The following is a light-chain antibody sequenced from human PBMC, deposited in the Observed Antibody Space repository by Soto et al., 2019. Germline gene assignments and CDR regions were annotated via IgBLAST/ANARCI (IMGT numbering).Light chain of an antibody. J-gene: IGKJ1*01. CDR2: GAS. V-gene: IGKV3-15*01. Sequence: EIVMTQSPATLSVSPGERATLSCRASQSVTSNLAWYQQNPGQAPRLLISGASTRATGIPARFSGSGSETEFTLTISSLQSEDFAVYYCQQYNNWWTFGQGTKVEMK. CDR3: QQYNNWWT. CDR1: QSVTSN.